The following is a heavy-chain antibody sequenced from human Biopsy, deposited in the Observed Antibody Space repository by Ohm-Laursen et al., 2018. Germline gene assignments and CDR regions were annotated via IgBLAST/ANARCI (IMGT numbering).Heavy chain of an antibody. J-gene: IGHJ4*02. CDR2: FRFEDRT. CDR1: GGSISNYF. Sequence: SDTLSLTCAVSGGSISNYFWTWIRQPPGKGLEWIGYFRFEDRTSYNSSLKSRVTISADTSKNQFSLRLSSVTAADTAVYYCALGGGSYVNFDYWGQGTLGTASS. V-gene: IGHV4-59*07. CDR3: ALGGGSYVNFDY. D-gene: IGHD1-26*01.